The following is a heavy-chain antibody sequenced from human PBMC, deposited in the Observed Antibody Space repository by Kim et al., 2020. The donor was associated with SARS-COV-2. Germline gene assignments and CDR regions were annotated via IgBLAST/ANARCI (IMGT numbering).Heavy chain of an antibody. CDR3: ARDIVVVVAATSGGGLAVGGDYYYGMDV. CDR1: GGSISSSSYY. V-gene: IGHV4-39*02. J-gene: IGHJ6*02. CDR2: IYYSGST. Sequence: SETLSLTCTVSGGSISSSSYYWGWIRQPPGKGLEWIGSIYYSGSTYYNPSLKSRVTISVDTSKNQFSLKLSSVTAADTAVYYCARDIVVVVAATSGGGLAVGGDYYYGMDVWGQGTTVTVSS. D-gene: IGHD2-15*01.